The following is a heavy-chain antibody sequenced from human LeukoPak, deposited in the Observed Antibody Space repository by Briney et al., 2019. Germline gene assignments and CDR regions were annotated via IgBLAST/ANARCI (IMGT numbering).Heavy chain of an antibody. J-gene: IGHJ6*02. CDR3: ARDALGYSYGRDYYYYGMDV. V-gene: IGHV4-61*02. CDR2: IYTSGST. CDR1: GGSISSGSYY. Sequence: SETLSLTYTVSGGSISSGSYYWSWIRQPAGKGLEWIGRIYTSGSTNYNPSLKSRVTISVDTSKNQFSLKLSSVTAADTAVYYCARDALGYSYGRDYYYYGMDVWGQGTTVTVSS. D-gene: IGHD5-18*01.